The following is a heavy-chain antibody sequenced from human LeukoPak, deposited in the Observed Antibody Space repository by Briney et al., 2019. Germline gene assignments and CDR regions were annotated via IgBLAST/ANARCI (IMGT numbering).Heavy chain of an antibody. Sequence: GGSLILSCAASGITFRSYAMSWVRQARGKGLEWVSAINGDGGSTYYADSVKGRFTISRDNSNNTLFLQMNSLRVEDTAVYYCAKWGAQSGSYRVVDCWGRGTLVTVSS. CDR1: GITFRSYA. CDR3: AKWGAQSGSYRVVDC. CDR2: INGDGGST. J-gene: IGHJ4*02. D-gene: IGHD3-10*01. V-gene: IGHV3-23*01.